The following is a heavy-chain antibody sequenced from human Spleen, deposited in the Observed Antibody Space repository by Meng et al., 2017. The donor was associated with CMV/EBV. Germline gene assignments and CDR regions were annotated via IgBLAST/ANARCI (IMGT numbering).Heavy chain of an antibody. J-gene: IGHJ4*02. D-gene: IGHD7-27*01. CDR2: ISVYNGNT. V-gene: IGHV1-18*01. Sequence: ASVKVSCKASGYIFTTYGISWVRQAPGQGLEWMGWISVYNGNTIYAQKLQGRVTMTTDTSTSTAYMELRSLRSDDTALYYCARGPGDLKGYYFDYWGQGTLVTVSS. CDR3: ARGPGDLKGYYFDY. CDR1: GYIFTTYG.